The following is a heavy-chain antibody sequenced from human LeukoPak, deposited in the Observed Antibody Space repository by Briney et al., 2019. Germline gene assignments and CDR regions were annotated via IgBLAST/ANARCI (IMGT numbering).Heavy chain of an antibody. D-gene: IGHD4-17*01. J-gene: IGHJ4*02. CDR2: ISSSSSYI. V-gene: IGHV3-21*01. Sequence: GGSLRLSCAASGFTFSSYSMNWVRQAPGKGLEWVSSISSSSSYIYYADSVKGRFTISRDNAKNSLYLQMNSLRAEDTAVYYCARATMLMTTVRYFDYWGQGTLVTVSS. CDR1: GFTFSSYS. CDR3: ARATMLMTTVRYFDY.